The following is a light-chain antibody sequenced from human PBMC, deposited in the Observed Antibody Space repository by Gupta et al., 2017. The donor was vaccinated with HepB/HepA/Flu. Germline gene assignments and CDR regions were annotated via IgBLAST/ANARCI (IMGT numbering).Light chain of an antibody. J-gene: IGKJ5*01. V-gene: IGKV1-33*01. Sequence: DLQMPQSPSSLSASVGDRVTITCQASQDISNYLNWYQQKPGKAPKLLIYDASNLETGVPSRFSGRGSGTDFTFNIRSLQPEDSATYYCQKYDNLPITFGQGTRLEIK. CDR2: DAS. CDR3: QKYDNLPIT. CDR1: QDISNY.